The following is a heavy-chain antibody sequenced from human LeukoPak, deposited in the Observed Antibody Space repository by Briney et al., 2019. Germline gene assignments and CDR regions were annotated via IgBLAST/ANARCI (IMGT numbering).Heavy chain of an antibody. V-gene: IGHV4-39*01. CDR3: ARSPLVYDFWSGYPAPSFDY. J-gene: IGHJ4*02. D-gene: IGHD3-3*01. Sequence: SETLSLTCTVSGGSISSSSYYWGWIRQPPGKGLEWIGSIYYSGSTYYNPSLKSRVTISVDTSKNQFSLKLSSVTAADTAVYYCARSPLVYDFWSGYPAPSFDYWGQGTLVTVSP. CDR1: GGSISSSSYY. CDR2: IYYSGST.